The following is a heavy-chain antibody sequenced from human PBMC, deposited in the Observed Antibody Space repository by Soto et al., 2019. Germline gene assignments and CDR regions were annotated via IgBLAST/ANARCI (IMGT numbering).Heavy chain of an antibody. CDR3: AGYSPYYDSSGYDY. CDR2: IYYSGST. CDR1: GGSISSSSYY. D-gene: IGHD3-22*01. J-gene: IGHJ4*02. Sequence: PSETLSLTCTVSGGSISSSSYYWGWIRQPPGKGLEWIGSIYYSGSTYYNPSLKSRVTLSVDTSKNQFSLKLSSVTAADTAVYYCAGYSPYYDSSGYDYWGQGTLVTVSS. V-gene: IGHV4-39*01.